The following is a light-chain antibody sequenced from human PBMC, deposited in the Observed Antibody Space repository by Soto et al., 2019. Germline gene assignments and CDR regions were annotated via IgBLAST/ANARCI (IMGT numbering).Light chain of an antibody. V-gene: IGKV4-1*01. CDR3: QQHYITPIT. J-gene: IGKJ1*01. CDR2: WAS. CDR1: QRSLYRTKNKNF. Sequence: DFAETQSPVSLALALGESPTFHCKSSQRSLYRTKNKNFLTWYQQKPGQPPKLLIYWASTRKSGVPDRFTGSGSGTDFTLTINTLQAEDVAVYYCQQHYITPITFGQGTKVDIK.